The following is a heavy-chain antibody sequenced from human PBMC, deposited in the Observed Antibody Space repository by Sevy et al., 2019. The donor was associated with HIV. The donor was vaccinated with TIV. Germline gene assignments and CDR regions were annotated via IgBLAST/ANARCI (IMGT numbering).Heavy chain of an antibody. CDR3: ASGAYYYASRSQNFDY. Sequence: GGSLRLSCAASGFTFSSYGMHWVRQAPGKGLEWVALIWYDGTNKYYADSVKGRFTISRDNSKNTLYLQMNSLRAEDTAVYYCASGAYYYASRSQNFDYSGPGTLVTVSS. D-gene: IGHD3-10*01. CDR1: GFTFSSYG. J-gene: IGHJ4*02. V-gene: IGHV3-33*01. CDR2: IWYDGTNK.